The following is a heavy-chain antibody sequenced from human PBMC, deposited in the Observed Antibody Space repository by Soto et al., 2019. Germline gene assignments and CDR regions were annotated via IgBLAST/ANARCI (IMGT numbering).Heavy chain of an antibody. J-gene: IGHJ3*02. CDR1: GVSLINARIG. V-gene: IGHV2-26*01. D-gene: IGHD3-3*01. CDR3: ALTYYDFWTSYAFDI. CDR2: IFSTDEK. Sequence: QVTLKESGPVLVTPTETLTLTCTVFGVSLINARIGVIWFRQPPGTALVWLAHIFSTDEKSYSTSLKSRLTISKDTSKIQVVLTMTNMDPVDTATYYCALTYYDFWTSYAFDIWGQGTMVTVSS.